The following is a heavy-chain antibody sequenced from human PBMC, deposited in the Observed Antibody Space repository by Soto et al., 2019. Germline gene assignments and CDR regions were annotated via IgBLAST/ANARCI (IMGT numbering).Heavy chain of an antibody. V-gene: IGHV4-59*01. D-gene: IGHD3-10*01. CDR1: GGSISSYY. CDR3: ATYGSGSRIETYYYYGMDV. Sequence: LSLTCTVSGGSISSYYWSWIRQPPGKGLEWIGYIYYSGSTNYNPSLKSRVTISVDTSKNQFSLKLSSVTAADTAVYYCATYGSGSRIETYYYYGMDVWGQGTTVTVSS. CDR2: IYYSGST. J-gene: IGHJ6*02.